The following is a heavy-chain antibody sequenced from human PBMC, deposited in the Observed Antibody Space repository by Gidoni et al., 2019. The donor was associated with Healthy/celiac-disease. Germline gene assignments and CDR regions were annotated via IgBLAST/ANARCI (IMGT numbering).Heavy chain of an antibody. CDR3: ARDKDRVVRGLWGVSSQGYYFDY. Sequence: EVQLVESGGGLVQPGGSLRLSCAASGFTFSSYSMNWVRQAPGKGLEWVSYISSSSSTIYYADSVKGRFTISRDNAKNSLYLQMNSLRDEDTAVYYGARDKDRVVRGLWGVSSQGYYFDYWGQGTLVTVSS. CDR1: GFTFSSYS. V-gene: IGHV3-48*02. J-gene: IGHJ4*02. D-gene: IGHD3-10*01. CDR2: ISSSSSTI.